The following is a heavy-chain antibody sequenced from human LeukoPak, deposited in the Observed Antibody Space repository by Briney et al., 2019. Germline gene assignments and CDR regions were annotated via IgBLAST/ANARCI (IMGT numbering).Heavy chain of an antibody. J-gene: IGHJ4*02. V-gene: IGHV3-53*01. CDR3: AKAKWLRGGLTFFDY. D-gene: IGHD5-12*01. CDR1: GFTFSSYS. CDR2: IYSGGST. Sequence: GGSLRLSCAASGFTFSSYSMNWVRQAPGKGLEWVSVIYSGGSTYYADSVKGRFTISRDNSKNTLYLQMNSLRAEDTAVYYCAKAKWLRGGLTFFDYWGQGTLVTVSS.